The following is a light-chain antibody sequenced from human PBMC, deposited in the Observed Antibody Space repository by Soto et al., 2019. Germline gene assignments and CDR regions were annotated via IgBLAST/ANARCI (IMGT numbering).Light chain of an antibody. Sequence: DIQMTQSPSSLSASVGDRVTITCRASQSISSYLNWYQQRPGKAPQLLIYAASSLQSGVPSRFSGSGSGTDFTLTITSLRPEDFAIYYCQQSFSIPITFGQGTRLEIK. CDR3: QQSFSIPIT. CDR2: AAS. V-gene: IGKV1-39*01. J-gene: IGKJ5*01. CDR1: QSISSY.